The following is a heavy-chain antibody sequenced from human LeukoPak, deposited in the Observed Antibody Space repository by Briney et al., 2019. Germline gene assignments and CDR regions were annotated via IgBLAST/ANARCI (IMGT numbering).Heavy chain of an antibody. CDR1: GDSISSSSYY. CDR3: ARTRRNYYYMDV. Sequence: PSETLSLTCTVSGDSISSSSYYWGWIRQPPGKGLEWIGSIYYSGSTYYNPSLKSRVTISVDTSKNQFSLKLTSVTAADTAAYYCARTRRNYYYMDVWGKGTTVTVSS. V-gene: IGHV4-39*07. J-gene: IGHJ6*03. CDR2: IYYSGST.